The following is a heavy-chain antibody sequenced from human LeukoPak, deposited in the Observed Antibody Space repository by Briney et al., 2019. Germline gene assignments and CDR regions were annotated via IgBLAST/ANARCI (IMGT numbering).Heavy chain of an antibody. CDR1: GYTFTSYY. V-gene: IGHV1-46*01. J-gene: IGHJ6*02. Sequence: ASVKVSCKASGYTFTSYYMHWVRQAPGQGLEWMGIINPSGGSTSYAQKFQGRVTMTRDTSTSTVYMELSSLRSEDTAVYYCASVVTAIRRYYYYGMDVWGQGTTVTVSS. CDR3: ASVVTAIRRYYYYGMDV. D-gene: IGHD2-21*02. CDR2: INPSGGST.